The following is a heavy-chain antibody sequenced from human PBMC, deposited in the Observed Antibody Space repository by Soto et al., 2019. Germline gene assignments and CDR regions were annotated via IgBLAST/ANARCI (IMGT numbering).Heavy chain of an antibody. D-gene: IGHD5-18*01. J-gene: IGHJ6*02. CDR2: ICYDGTNA. CDR1: GFSFSTYG. Sequence: QVQLVESGGGVVRPGRSLRLACEASGFSFSTYGMHWVRQAPGKGLQWVAVICYDGTNAYYADSVKGRFTISRDNSKDTLYLEMNNLRAEDTAVYYCARVEAPLIHSDHYYYGMDVWGQGTTVTV. CDR3: ARVEAPLIHSDHYYYGMDV. V-gene: IGHV3-33*01.